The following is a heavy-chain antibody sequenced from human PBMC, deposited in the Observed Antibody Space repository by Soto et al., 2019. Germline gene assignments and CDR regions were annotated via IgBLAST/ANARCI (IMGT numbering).Heavy chain of an antibody. CDR3: ASVAVGNWFVP. Sequence: GESLKISCKGSGYSFTSYWIGWVRQMPGNGLEWMGIIYPGYSDTRYSPSFQGQVTISADKSISTAYLQWSILKASDTATYSCASVAVGNWFVPWGQGTLLNVSS. CDR2: IYPGYSDT. CDR1: GYSFTSYW. V-gene: IGHV5-51*01. D-gene: IGHD6-19*01. J-gene: IGHJ5*02.